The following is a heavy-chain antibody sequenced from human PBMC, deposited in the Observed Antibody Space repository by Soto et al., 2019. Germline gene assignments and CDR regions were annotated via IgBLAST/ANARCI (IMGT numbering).Heavy chain of an antibody. J-gene: IGHJ4*02. V-gene: IGHV1-18*01. Sequence: QVQLVQSGAEVKKPGASVKVSCKASGYTFTSYGISWVRQAPGQGLEWMGWISAYNGNTNYAQKLQGRVTITTDTSTSTAYMELRSLRSDDTAVYYCARDLAMIVVVTRSSPFDYWGQGTLVTVSS. D-gene: IGHD3-22*01. CDR1: GYTFTSYG. CDR3: ARDLAMIVVVTRSSPFDY. CDR2: ISAYNGNT.